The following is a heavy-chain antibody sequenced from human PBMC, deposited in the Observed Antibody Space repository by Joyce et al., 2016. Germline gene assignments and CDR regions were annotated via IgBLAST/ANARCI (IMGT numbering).Heavy chain of an antibody. J-gene: IGHJ4*02. CDR1: GFIFSSYS. CDR3: ARDVLTTVTKAYGY. Sequence: EVQLVESGGGLVKPGESLRLYCTASGFIFSSYSMTWGRQAPGKGLEEIYSISSDNTYIFHSDSVKGRFTITRENARNSLYLQMNSPRAEDTAVYYSARDVLTTVTKAYGYWGQGTLVAVSS. V-gene: IGHV3-21*01. D-gene: IGHD4-11*01. CDR2: ISSDNTYI.